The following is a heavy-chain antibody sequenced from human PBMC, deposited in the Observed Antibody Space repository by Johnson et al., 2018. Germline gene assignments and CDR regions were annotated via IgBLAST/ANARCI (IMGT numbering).Heavy chain of an antibody. J-gene: IGHJ6*03. V-gene: IGHV3-30-3*01. Sequence: QVQLVQSGGGVVQPGRSLRLSCAASGFTFSSYAMHWVRQAPGKGLEWVAVISYDGSNKYYADSVKGRFTISRDNSKNTLSLQMNSLRAEDTAVYYCGREGGVYYYYDYMDVWGKGTTVTVSS. CDR2: ISYDGSNK. D-gene: IGHD1-26*01. CDR1: GFTFSSYA. CDR3: GREGGVYYYYDYMDV.